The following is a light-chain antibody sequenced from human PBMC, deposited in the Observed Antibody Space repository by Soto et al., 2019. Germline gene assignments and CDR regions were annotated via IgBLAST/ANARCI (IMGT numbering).Light chain of an antibody. CDR3: QQYGSSPPYT. CDR2: GSS. J-gene: IGKJ2*01. CDR1: QSVSNNY. Sequence: EVVLTQSPGTLSLSPGERATLSCRASQSVSNNYFAWSQQKPGQAPRLPIFGSSDRATGIPDRFSGSGSGTGFTLTISRLEPEDFAVYYCQQYGSSPPYTFGQGTKLEIK. V-gene: IGKV3-20*01.